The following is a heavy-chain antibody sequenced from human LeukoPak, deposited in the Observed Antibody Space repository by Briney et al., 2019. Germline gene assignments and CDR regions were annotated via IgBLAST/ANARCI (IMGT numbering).Heavy chain of an antibody. V-gene: IGHV4-39*01. Sequence: SETLSLTCTVSGGSISSSSYYWGWIRQPPGKGLEWIGSIYYSGSTYHNPSLKSRVTISVDTSKNQFSLKLSSVTAADTAVYYCARGPHPIGYSYGYSTLDYWGQGTLVTVSS. CDR3: ARGPHPIGYSYGYSTLDY. J-gene: IGHJ4*02. CDR2: IYYSGST. D-gene: IGHD5-18*01. CDR1: GGSISSSSYY.